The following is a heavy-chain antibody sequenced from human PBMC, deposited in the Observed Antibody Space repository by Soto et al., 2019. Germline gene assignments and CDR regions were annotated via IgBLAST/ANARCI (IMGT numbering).Heavy chain of an antibody. CDR2: IGFDGRDK. J-gene: IGHJ3*02. V-gene: IGHV3-33*01. CDR1: GFTFSSYG. Sequence: QVQLVESGGGVVQPGRSLRLSCAASGFTFSSYGMHWVRQAPGKGLEWVALIGFDGRDKYYTESVQGRFTIARDNSKSTLYLQMNSLRAESTAVYYGARLYCSASSCYSVGAFDIRGQGTMVTVAS. CDR3: ARLYCSASSCYSVGAFDI. D-gene: IGHD2-15*01.